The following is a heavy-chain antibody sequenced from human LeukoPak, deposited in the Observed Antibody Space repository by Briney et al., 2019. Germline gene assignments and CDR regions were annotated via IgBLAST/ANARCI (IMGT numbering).Heavy chain of an antibody. CDR1: GYTFTSYD. CDR2: MNRNSGNT. CDR3: ARGRDIVVVPAGGAGGFDY. J-gene: IGHJ4*02. Sequence: GASVKVSCKASGYTFTSYDINWVRQATGQGLEWMGWMNRNSGNTGYAQKFQGRVTITRNTSISTAYMELSSLRSEDTAMYYCARGRDIVVVPAGGAGGFDYWGQGTLVTVSS. V-gene: IGHV1-8*03. D-gene: IGHD2-2*01.